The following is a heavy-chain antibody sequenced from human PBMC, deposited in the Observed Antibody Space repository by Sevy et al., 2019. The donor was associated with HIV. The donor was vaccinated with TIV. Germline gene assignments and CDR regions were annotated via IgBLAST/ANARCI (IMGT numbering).Heavy chain of an antibody. CDR2: IKQDESER. J-gene: IGHJ4*02. Sequence: GGSLRLSCAASGFSFSNYWMHWVRQAPGKGLEWAANIKQDESERYYVASVKGRFTISRDNAKNSVYLEMNSLRPDDTAIYYCAKGNSGSFDYWGQGTLVTVSS. CDR3: AKGNSGSFDY. CDR1: GFSFSNYW. V-gene: IGHV3-7*01. D-gene: IGHD3-10*01.